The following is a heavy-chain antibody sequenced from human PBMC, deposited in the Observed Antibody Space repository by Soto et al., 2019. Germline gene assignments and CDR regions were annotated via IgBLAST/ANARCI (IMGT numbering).Heavy chain of an antibody. J-gene: IGHJ6*02. CDR1: GGSISSYY. Sequence: SETLSLTCTVSGGSISSYYWSWIRQPPGKGLEWIGYIYYSGSTNYNPSLKSRVTISVDTSKNQFSLKLSSVTAADTAVYYCARAESYYDFWSGYYGMDVWGQGTTVTVYS. V-gene: IGHV4-59*01. CDR2: IYYSGST. CDR3: ARAESYYDFWSGYYGMDV. D-gene: IGHD3-3*01.